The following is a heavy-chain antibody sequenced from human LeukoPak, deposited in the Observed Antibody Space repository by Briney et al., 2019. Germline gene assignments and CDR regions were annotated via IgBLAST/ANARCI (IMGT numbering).Heavy chain of an antibody. D-gene: IGHD5-12*01. J-gene: IGHJ4*02. Sequence: EASVKVSCKASGYTFTSYDINWVRQATGQGLEWMGWMNPNSGNTGYAQKFQGRVTMTRNTSISTAYMELSSLRSEDTAVYYCARGKRTLFWLREQRPSYYFDYWGQGTLVTVSS. CDR2: MNPNSGNT. CDR3: ARGKRTLFWLREQRPSYYFDY. V-gene: IGHV1-8*01. CDR1: GYTFTSYD.